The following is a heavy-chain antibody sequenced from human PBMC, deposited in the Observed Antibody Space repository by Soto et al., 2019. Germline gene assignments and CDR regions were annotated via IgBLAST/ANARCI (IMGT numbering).Heavy chain of an antibody. CDR3: ARDRHPLAP. CDR2: VYYSGDT. CDR1: GGSITSTNW. Sequence: QVQLQESGPGLLRPSETLSLTCTVSGGSITSTNWWTWVRQPPGKGLQWIGEVYYSGDTNYNPSLGGRVTISLDKSANQLSLTLTSVTAADTAVYYCARDRHPLAPWGQGILVTVSS. V-gene: IGHV4-4*02. J-gene: IGHJ5*02.